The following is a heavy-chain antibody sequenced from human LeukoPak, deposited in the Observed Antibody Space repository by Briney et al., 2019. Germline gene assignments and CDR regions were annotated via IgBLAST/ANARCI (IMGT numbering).Heavy chain of an antibody. CDR2: IYYSGST. J-gene: IGHJ4*02. CDR3: AVVIIGGDYFDY. D-gene: IGHD3-3*01. CDR1: GGSISSSSYY. Sequence: PSETLSLTCTVSGGSISSSSYYWGWIRQPPGKGLEWIGSIYYSGSTYYNLSLKSRVTISVDTSKSQFSLKLSSVTAADTAVYYCAVVIIGGDYFDYWGQGTLVTVSS. V-gene: IGHV4-39*01.